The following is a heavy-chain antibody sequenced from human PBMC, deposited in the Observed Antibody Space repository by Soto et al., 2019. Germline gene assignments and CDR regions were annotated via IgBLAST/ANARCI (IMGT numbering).Heavy chain of an antibody. Sequence: QVQLVQSGAEVKKPGSSVKVSCKASGGTFSSYAISWVRQAPGQGREWRGGLIPIFGTANYAQKCQGRVTITAGESSSTAYMELSSLRSEDTAVYCCAGPATYYYGSGFHHPLYYYGMDVWGQGTTVTVSS. J-gene: IGHJ6*02. V-gene: IGHV1-69*01. CDR3: AGPATYYYGSGFHHPLYYYGMDV. CDR1: GGTFSSYA. CDR2: LIPIFGTA. D-gene: IGHD3-10*01.